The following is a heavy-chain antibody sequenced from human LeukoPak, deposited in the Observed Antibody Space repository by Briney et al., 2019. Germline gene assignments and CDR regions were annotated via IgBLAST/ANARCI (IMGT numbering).Heavy chain of an antibody. J-gene: IGHJ6*03. CDR1: GGSISSSSYY. Sequence: SETLSLTCTVSGGSISSSSYYWGWIRQPPGKGLEWIGSIYYSGSTYYNPSLKSRVTISVDTSKNQFSLKLSSVTAADTAVYYCARDLLNHIEPYYYMDVWGKGTTVTVSS. V-gene: IGHV4-39*07. CDR2: IYYSGST. CDR3: ARDLLNHIEPYYYMDV. D-gene: IGHD1-14*01.